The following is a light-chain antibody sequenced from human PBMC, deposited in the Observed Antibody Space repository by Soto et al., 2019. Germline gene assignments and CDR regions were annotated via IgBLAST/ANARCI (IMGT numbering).Light chain of an antibody. Sequence: EIVLTQSPATLSVSPGERATLSCRASQSVTKYLAWYQQRPGQAPRLLIYDASNRATGIPARFSGSGSGTDFTLTISRLEPEDFAVYYCQQRSNWPFFTFGPGTKVEIK. J-gene: IGKJ3*01. V-gene: IGKV3-11*01. CDR2: DAS. CDR3: QQRSNWPFFT. CDR1: QSVTKY.